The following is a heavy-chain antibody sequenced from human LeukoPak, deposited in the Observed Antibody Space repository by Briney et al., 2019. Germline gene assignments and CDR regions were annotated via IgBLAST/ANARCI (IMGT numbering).Heavy chain of an antibody. CDR1: GFTFSSYA. V-gene: IGHV3-30-3*01. CDR2: ISYDGSNK. CDR3: AKDSLVWYSSSFSDW. D-gene: IGHD6-6*01. Sequence: GGSLRLFCAASGFTFSSYAMHWVRQAPGKGLEWVAVISYDGSNKYYADSVKGRFTISRDNSKNTLYLQMNSLRAEDTAVYYCAKDSLVWYSSSFSDWWGQGTLVTVYS. J-gene: IGHJ4*02.